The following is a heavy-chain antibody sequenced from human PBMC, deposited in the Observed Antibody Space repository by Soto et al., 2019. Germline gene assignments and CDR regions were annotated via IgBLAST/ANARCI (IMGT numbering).Heavy chain of an antibody. D-gene: IGHD1-26*01. V-gene: IGHV1-69*13. CDR1: GGTFSSYA. Sequence: SVKVSCKASGGTFSSYAISWVRQAPGQGLEWMGGIIPIFGTANYAPKFQGRVTITADESTSTAYMELSSLRSEDTAVYYCARDQGGATSYYYYYGMDVWGQGTTVTVSS. J-gene: IGHJ6*02. CDR3: ARDQGGATSYYYYYGMDV. CDR2: IIPIFGTA.